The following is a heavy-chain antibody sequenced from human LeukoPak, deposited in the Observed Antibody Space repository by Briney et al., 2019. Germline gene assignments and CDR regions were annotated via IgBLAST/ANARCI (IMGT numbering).Heavy chain of an antibody. Sequence: ASVKVSCKASGYTFTSYGISWVRQAPGQGLEWMGWMNPNSGNTGYAQKFQGRVTMTTDTSTSTAYMELRSLRSDDTAVYYCAKVGRVTVFGVVIITLFDYWGQGTLVTVSS. V-gene: IGHV1-18*01. D-gene: IGHD3-3*01. CDR1: GYTFTSYG. J-gene: IGHJ4*02. CDR3: AKVGRVTVFGVVIITLFDY. CDR2: MNPNSGNT.